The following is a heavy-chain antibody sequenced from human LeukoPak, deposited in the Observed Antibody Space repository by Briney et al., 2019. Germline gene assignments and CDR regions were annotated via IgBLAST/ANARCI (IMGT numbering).Heavy chain of an antibody. CDR3: ARKAAPAMDV. D-gene: IGHD6-6*01. J-gene: IGHJ6*02. CDR1: GFTFSSYW. V-gene: IGHV3-7*01. CDR2: IKQDGSER. Sequence: GGSLSLSCAASGFTFSSYWMSWVRPAPRKGLEWVANIKQDGSERYYVDSVKGRFTISRDNAKSSLYLQINSRRAEDTAVYYCARKAAPAMDVWGQGTTVTVSS.